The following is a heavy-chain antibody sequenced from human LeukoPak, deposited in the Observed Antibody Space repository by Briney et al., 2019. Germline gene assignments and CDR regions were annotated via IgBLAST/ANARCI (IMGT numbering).Heavy chain of an antibody. CDR2: IKSKTDGGTT. D-gene: IGHD2-2*01. CDR1: GFTFSNAW. V-gene: IGHV3-15*01. CDR3: TTDIVVVPAENGY. J-gene: IGHJ4*02. Sequence: GGSLRLSCAASGFTFSNAWMSWVRQAPGKGQEWVGRIKSKTDGGTTDYAAPVKGRFTISRDDSKNTLYLQMNSLKTEDTAVYYCTTDIVVVPAENGYWGQGTLVTVSS.